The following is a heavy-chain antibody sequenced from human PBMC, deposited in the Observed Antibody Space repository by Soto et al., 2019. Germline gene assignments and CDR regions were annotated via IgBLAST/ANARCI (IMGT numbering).Heavy chain of an antibody. Sequence: SETLSLTCKVSGGSISNHHWSWIRQPPGKGLEWIGFISYTGSTNYNPSLNSRVTISVDTSKNQFSLKLTSVTAADTAVYYCTKDTNAHNFYYWGQGALVTVSS. CDR1: GGSISNHH. J-gene: IGHJ4*02. V-gene: IGHV4-59*11. CDR3: TKDTNAHNFYY. CDR2: ISYTGST. D-gene: IGHD2-8*01.